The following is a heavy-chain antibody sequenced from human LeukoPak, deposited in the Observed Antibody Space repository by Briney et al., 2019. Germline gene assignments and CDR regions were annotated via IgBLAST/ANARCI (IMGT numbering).Heavy chain of an antibody. V-gene: IGHV4-59*01. CDR1: GGSISGYY. D-gene: IGHD2-2*01. CDR3: AGYECSSTSCYQHY. CDR2: IYFSGST. Sequence: SEPLSLTCPVSGGSISGYYWNWIRQPPGKGLAWIGYIYFSGSTAYNPSLQGRVTISIATSQTHFSLRLSSVAAADTAVYYCAGYECSSTSCYQHYWGQGTLVTVSS. J-gene: IGHJ4*02.